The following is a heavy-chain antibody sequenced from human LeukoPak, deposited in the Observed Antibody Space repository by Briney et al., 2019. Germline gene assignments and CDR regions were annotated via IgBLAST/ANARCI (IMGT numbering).Heavy chain of an antibody. CDR3: ARTPSLGVVTPDDWFDP. J-gene: IGHJ5*02. D-gene: IGHD4-23*01. Sequence: ALVKVSCKASGYTFTSYGISWVRQAPGQGLEWMGWISAYNGNTNYAQKLQGRVTMTTDTSTSTAYMELRSLRSDDTAVYYCARTPSLGVVTPDDWFDPWGQGTLVTVSS. V-gene: IGHV1-18*01. CDR2: ISAYNGNT. CDR1: GYTFTSYG.